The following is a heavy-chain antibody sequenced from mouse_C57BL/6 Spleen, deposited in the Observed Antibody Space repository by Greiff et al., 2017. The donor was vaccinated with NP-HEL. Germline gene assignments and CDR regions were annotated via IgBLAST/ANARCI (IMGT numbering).Heavy chain of an antibody. V-gene: IGHV1-69*01. CDR1: GYTFTSYW. Sequence: QVQLQQSGAELVMPGASVKLSCKASGYTFTSYWMHWVKQRPGQGLEWIGEIDPSDSYTNYNQKFKGKSTLTVDKSSSTAYMQLSSLTSEDSAVYYCARGGGSSPPWFAYWGQGTLVTVSA. J-gene: IGHJ3*01. D-gene: IGHD1-1*01. CDR2: IDPSDSYT. CDR3: ARGGGSSPPWFAY.